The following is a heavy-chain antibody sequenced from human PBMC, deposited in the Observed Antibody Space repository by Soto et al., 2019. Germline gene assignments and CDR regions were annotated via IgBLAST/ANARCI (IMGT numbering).Heavy chain of an antibody. CDR3: ARERGGSGLFDS. CDR1: GGSISNAAYS. D-gene: IGHD6-25*01. J-gene: IGHJ4*02. V-gene: IGHV4-30-2*01. Sequence: LSLTCTVSGGSISNAAYSWSWIRQPPGKGLEWIGYIYPSGMPFYNPSLRSRVTISIDRSNDQFSLNLKAVTAADTAVYYCARERGGSGLFDSWGQGTLVTVSS. CDR2: IYPSGMP.